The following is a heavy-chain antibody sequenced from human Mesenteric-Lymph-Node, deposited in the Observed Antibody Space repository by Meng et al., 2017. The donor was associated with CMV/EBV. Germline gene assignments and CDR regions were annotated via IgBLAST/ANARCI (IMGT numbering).Heavy chain of an antibody. Sequence: GSLRLSCTVSGGSISSYYWSWIRQPPGKGLEWIGYIYYSGSTNYNPSLKSRVTISVDTSKNQFSLKRSSVTDADTAVYYCARWGGNIAARPGGIFDYWGQGTLVTVSS. J-gene: IGHJ4*02. CDR3: ARWGGNIAARPGGIFDY. D-gene: IGHD6-25*01. CDR1: GGSISSYY. V-gene: IGHV4-59*01. CDR2: IYYSGST.